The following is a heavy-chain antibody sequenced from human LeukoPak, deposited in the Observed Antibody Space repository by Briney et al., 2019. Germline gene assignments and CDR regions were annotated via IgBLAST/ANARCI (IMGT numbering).Heavy chain of an antibody. V-gene: IGHV1-69*05. CDR2: IIPIFGTA. CDR3: ARALGYYYDSSGYRGNCFDP. Sequence: GASVKVSCKASGGTFSSYAISWVRQAPGQGLEWMGGIIPIFGTANYAQKFQGRVTITTDESTSTAYMELSSLRSEDTAVYYCARALGYYYDSSGYRGNCFDPWGQGTLVTVSS. D-gene: IGHD3-22*01. J-gene: IGHJ5*02. CDR1: GGTFSSYA.